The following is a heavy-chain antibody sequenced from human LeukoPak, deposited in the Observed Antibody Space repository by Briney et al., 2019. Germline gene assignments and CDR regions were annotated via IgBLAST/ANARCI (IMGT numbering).Heavy chain of an antibody. J-gene: IGHJ1*01. Sequence: GASVKVSCKASGYTFTSYYMHWVRQAPGQGLEWMGIINPSGGSTSYAQKFQGRVTMTRDTSTSTVYMELSSLRSEDTAVYYCARDQSLGYCSGGSCYSTEYFQHWGQGTLVTVPS. CDR3: ARDQSLGYCSGGSCYSTEYFQH. CDR1: GYTFTSYY. V-gene: IGHV1-46*01. D-gene: IGHD2-15*01. CDR2: INPSGGST.